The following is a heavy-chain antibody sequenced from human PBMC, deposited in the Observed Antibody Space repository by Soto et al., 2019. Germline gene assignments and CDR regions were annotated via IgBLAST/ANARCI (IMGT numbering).Heavy chain of an antibody. CDR3: AGRPRVMYGDLHRLDY. J-gene: IGHJ1*01. D-gene: IGHD4-17*01. CDR1: GFTVSGNY. V-gene: IGHV3-53*01. Sequence: GGSLRLSCAASGFTVSGNYMAWVRQAPGRGLEWVSVIYSGGNRYYTDSVKGRFTISSDNSKNTLYLQMNSLRSEDTAVYYCAGRPRVMYGDLHRLDYWGQGSLVTVSS. CDR2: IYSGGNR.